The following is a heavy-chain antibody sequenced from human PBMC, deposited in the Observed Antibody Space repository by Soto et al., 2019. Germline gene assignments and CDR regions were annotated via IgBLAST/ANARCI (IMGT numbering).Heavy chain of an antibody. CDR2: IYYSGST. J-gene: IGHJ3*02. Sequence: PWETLSLTCTVSGGSISSGDYYWSWIRQPPGKGLEWIGYIYYSGSTYYNPSLKSRVTISVDTSKNQFSLKLSSVTAADTAVYYCAQGWRGTYYYDSSGPPPHDAFDIWGQGTMVTVSS. CDR1: GGSISSGDYY. V-gene: IGHV4-30-4*01. D-gene: IGHD3-22*01. CDR3: AQGWRGTYYYDSSGPPPHDAFDI.